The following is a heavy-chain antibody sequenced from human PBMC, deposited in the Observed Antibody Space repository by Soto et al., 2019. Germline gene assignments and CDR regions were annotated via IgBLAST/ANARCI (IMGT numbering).Heavy chain of an antibody. CDR3: ARSLVTTIYYGMDV. V-gene: IGHV3-21*01. CDR1: GFTFSSYA. Sequence: EVQLLESGGGLVQPGGSLRLSCAASGFTFSSYAMSWVRQAPGKGLEWVSCISSSSGDIYYADSVKGRFTISRDNARNSLYLQMNSLRAEDTAVYYCARSLVTTIYYGMDVW. D-gene: IGHD6-6*01. J-gene: IGHJ6*01. CDR2: ISSSSGDI.